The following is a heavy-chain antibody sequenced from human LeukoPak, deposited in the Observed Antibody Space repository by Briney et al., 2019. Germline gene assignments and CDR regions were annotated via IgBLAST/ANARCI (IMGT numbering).Heavy chain of an antibody. D-gene: IGHD3-3*01. CDR1: GYSFTSYW. J-gene: IGHJ4*02. CDR2: ICPGDSDT. CDR3: ARVRRGYDFWSGYFVFDY. V-gene: IGHV5-51*01. Sequence: GESLKISCKGSGYSFTSYWIGWVRQMPGKGLEWMGIICPGDSDTRYSPSFQGQVTISADKSISTAYLQWSSLKASDTAMYYCARVRRGYDFWSGYFVFDYWGQGTLVTVSS.